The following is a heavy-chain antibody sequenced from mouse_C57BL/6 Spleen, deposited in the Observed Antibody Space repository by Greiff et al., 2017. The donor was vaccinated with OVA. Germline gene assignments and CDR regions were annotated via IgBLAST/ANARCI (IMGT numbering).Heavy chain of an antibody. D-gene: IGHD1-1*01. CDR2: ISYDGSN. J-gene: IGHJ1*03. V-gene: IGHV3-6*01. Sequence: VQLQQSGPGLVKPSQSLSLTCSVTGYSITSGYYWNWIRQFPGNKLEWMGYISYDGSNNYNPSLKNRISITRDTSKNQFFLKLNSVTTEDTATYYCARAITTAVGGYFDVWGTGTTVTVSS. CDR1: GYSITSGYY. CDR3: ARAITTAVGGYFDV.